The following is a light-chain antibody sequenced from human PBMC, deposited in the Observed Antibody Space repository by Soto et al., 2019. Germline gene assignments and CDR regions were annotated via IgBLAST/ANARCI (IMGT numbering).Light chain of an antibody. CDR2: GAS. CDR1: QSVSSSY. J-gene: IGKJ1*01. Sequence: EIVLTQDKGTLSLSPGDRATLSCRSSQSVSSSYLAWYQQKPGQAPGLLIYGASSRATGIPDRFSGSGSGTDFTLTISRLEPEDFAVYYCQQYGRSPWTFGQGTKVDI. CDR3: QQYGRSPWT. V-gene: IGKV3-20*01.